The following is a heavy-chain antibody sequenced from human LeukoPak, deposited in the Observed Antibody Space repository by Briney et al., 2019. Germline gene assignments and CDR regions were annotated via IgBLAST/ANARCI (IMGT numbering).Heavy chain of an antibody. V-gene: IGHV1-18*01. J-gene: IGHJ6*03. CDR2: ISVYNGNT. CDR1: GYTFTSYG. Sequence: GASVKVSCKASGYTFTSYGISWVRQAPGQGLEWMGWISVYNGNTNYAQKLQGRVTMTTDTSTSTAYMELRSLRSDDTAVYYCARDRRGKYGSGSYYNGDYMDVWGKGTTVTISS. CDR3: ARDRRGKYGSGSYYNGDYMDV. D-gene: IGHD3-10*01.